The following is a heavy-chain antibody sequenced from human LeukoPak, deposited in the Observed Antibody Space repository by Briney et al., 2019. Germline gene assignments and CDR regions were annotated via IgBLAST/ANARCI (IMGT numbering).Heavy chain of an antibody. CDR3: ARSLRVRGVPDYMDV. V-gene: IGHV3-53*01. CDR1: GFSFSYHG. J-gene: IGHJ6*03. D-gene: IGHD3-10*01. CDR2: IYKNAIT. Sequence: GGTLRLSCVASGFSFSYHGMNWVRLAPGKGLEWVSVIYKNAITYHADTVKGRFTISRDNAKNMLYLQMNSLRADDTAVYYCARSLRVRGVPDYMDVWGKGTTVIISS.